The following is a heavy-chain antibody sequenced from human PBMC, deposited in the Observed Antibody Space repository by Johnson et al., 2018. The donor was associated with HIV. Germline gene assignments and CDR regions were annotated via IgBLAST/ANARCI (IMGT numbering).Heavy chain of an antibody. CDR2: ISDDGNNK. CDR1: GFRFSTYA. J-gene: IGHJ3*02. Sequence: QEKLVESGGGVVQPGRSLRLSCAASGFRFSTYALHWVRQTPGKGLEWVALISDDGNNKYYADSVKGRFTISRDNSKNTLYLQMNSLRVEDTAMYYCARGPILEWLSGDGFDMWGQGTKVTVSS. CDR3: ARGPILEWLSGDGFDM. D-gene: IGHD3-3*01. V-gene: IGHV3-30-3*01.